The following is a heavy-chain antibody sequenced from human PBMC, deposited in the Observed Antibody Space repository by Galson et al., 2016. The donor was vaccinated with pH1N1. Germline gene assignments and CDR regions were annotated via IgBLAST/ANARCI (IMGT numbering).Heavy chain of an antibody. J-gene: IGHJ4*02. CDR1: GFSFSNYG. D-gene: IGHD3-16*01. CDR3: AKSLGFRNCFDY. V-gene: IGHV3-30*18. Sequence: SLRLSCAASGFSFSNYGMHWVRQAPGKRPEWVAVVLFYGSNKNYADSVKGRFTISRDNSKNTLYLQMNSLRAEDTAVYYCAKSLGFRNCFDYWGQGTLVTVSS. CDR2: VLFYGSNK.